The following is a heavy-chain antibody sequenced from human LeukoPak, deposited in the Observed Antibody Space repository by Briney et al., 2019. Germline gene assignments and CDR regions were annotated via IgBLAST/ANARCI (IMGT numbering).Heavy chain of an antibody. CDR3: ARAHFYDSSAYDY. Sequence: GGSLRLSCAASGFTFSSYEMNWVRQAPGKGLEWVSYITSSGSAIHYADSVKGRFTISRDNAKNSLFLQMNSLRAEDTAVYYCARAHFYDSSAYDYWGQGTLATVSS. CDR1: GFTFSSYE. V-gene: IGHV3-48*03. D-gene: IGHD3-22*01. CDR2: ITSSGSAI. J-gene: IGHJ4*02.